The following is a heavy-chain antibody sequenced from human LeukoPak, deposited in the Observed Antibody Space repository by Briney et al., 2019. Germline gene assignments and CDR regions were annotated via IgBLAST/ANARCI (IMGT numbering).Heavy chain of an antibody. CDR1: GYTFTRYG. CDR2: ISAYKGNT. CDR3: ARQHSSGYYSPHYYYGMDV. V-gene: IGHV1-18*01. D-gene: IGHD3-22*01. Sequence: ASVKVSCKASGYTFTRYGISWVRQAPGQGLEWMGWISAYKGNTNYAQKLQGRVTMTTETSTSTAYMELRSLRSDDTAVYYCARQHSSGYYSPHYYYGMDVWGQGTTVTVSS. J-gene: IGHJ6*02.